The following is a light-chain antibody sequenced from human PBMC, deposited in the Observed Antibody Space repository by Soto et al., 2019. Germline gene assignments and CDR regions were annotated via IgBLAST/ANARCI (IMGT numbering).Light chain of an antibody. J-gene: IGKJ1*01. CDR1: QSISGW. CDR2: KAS. V-gene: IGKV1-5*03. Sequence: DIQMTQSPSTLSASVGDRVTITCRASQSISGWLAWYQQKPGKAPKLLIHKASSLESGVPSRFSGSESGTEFTLTITSLQHDDFANYYCQQYKTYPWTFGQGTNVEIK. CDR3: QQYKTYPWT.